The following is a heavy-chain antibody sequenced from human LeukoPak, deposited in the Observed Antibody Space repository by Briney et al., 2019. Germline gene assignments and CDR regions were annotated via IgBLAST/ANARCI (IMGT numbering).Heavy chain of an antibody. Sequence: PSETLSLTCTVSGGSISSYYWSWIRQPPGKGLEWIGEINHSGSTNYNPSLKSRVTISVDTSKNQFSLKLSSVTAADTAVYYCARGRYDFWSGSNDAFDIWGQGTMVTVSS. CDR1: GGSISSYY. CDR3: ARGRYDFWSGSNDAFDI. CDR2: INHSGST. V-gene: IGHV4-34*01. D-gene: IGHD3-3*01. J-gene: IGHJ3*02.